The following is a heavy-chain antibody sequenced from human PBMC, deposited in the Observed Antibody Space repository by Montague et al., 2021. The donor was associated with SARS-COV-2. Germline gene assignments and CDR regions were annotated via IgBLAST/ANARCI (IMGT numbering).Heavy chain of an antibody. J-gene: IGHJ6*03. D-gene: IGHD2-8*02. CDR1: GGSFSGNY. V-gene: IGHV4-34*01. Sequence: SETLSLTCAVSGGSFSGNYWSWVRQPPGEGLQWIGEINQSGDINXNPSLKSRVTISVDTSRNQFSLKLTSVTAADTAVYFCARGQQGVNMVLVVIGFYYYMDVWGKGTTVTVSS. CDR3: ARGQQGVNMVLVVIGFYYYMDV. CDR2: INQSGDI.